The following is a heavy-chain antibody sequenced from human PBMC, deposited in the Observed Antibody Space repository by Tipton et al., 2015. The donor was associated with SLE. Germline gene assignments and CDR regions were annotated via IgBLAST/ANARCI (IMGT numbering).Heavy chain of an antibody. J-gene: IGHJ6*03. V-gene: IGHV4-39*07. CDR2: IDNIGKT. Sequence: TLSLTCSVSGGSISRTSHYWWAWIRQPPGGGLEFLGSIDNIGKTYYNPSLKGRVTISVDTSKNQFSLNLSSVTAADTAVYYCARGLSSLVGSYYYYYMDVWGKGTTVTVAS. CDR1: GGSISRTSHY. D-gene: IGHD2-8*02. CDR3: ARGLSSLVGSYYYYYMDV.